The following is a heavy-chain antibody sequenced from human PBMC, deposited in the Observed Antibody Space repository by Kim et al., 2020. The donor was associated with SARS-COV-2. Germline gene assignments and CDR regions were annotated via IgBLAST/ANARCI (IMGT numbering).Heavy chain of an antibody. CDR3: ARDKAVAGTLAPIDY. CDR1: GFTFSSYS. J-gene: IGHJ4*02. CDR2: ISSSSSYI. D-gene: IGHD6-19*01. V-gene: IGHV3-21*01. Sequence: GGSLRLSCAASGFTFSSYSMNWVRQAPGKGLEWVSSISSSSSYIYYADSVKGRFTISRDNAKNSLYLQMNSLRAEDTAVYYCARDKAVAGTLAPIDYWGQGTLVTVSS.